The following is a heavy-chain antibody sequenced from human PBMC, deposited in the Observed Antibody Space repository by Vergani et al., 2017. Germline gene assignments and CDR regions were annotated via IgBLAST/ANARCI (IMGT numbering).Heavy chain of an antibody. CDR2: INHSGST. CDR3: ARGTRGIAAAGYYYYYGMDV. V-gene: IGHV4-34*09. Sequence: QVQLHESGPGLVKPSQTLSLPCTVYGGSFSGYYWSWIRQPPGKGLEWIGEINHSGSTNYNPSLKSRVTISVDTSKNQFSLKLSSVTAADTAVYYCARGTRGIAAAGYYYYYGMDVWGQGTTVTVSS. J-gene: IGHJ6*02. D-gene: IGHD6-13*01. CDR1: GGSFSGYY.